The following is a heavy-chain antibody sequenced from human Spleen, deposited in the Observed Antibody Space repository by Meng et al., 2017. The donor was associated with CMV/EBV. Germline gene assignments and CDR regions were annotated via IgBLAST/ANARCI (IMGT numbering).Heavy chain of an antibody. CDR3: AKSEYSSSSMMSQY. V-gene: IGHV3-30*04. CDR2: ISYDGSNK. CDR1: GFTFSSYA. Sequence: ASGFTFSSYAMHWVRQAPGKGLEWVAVISYDGSNKYYADSVKGRFTISRDNSKNTLYLQMNSLRVEDTAVYYCAKSEYSSSSMMSQYWGQGTLVTVSS. D-gene: IGHD6-6*01. J-gene: IGHJ4*02.